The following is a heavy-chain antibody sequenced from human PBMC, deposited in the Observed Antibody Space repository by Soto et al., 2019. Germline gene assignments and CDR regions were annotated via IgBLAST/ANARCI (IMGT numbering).Heavy chain of an antibody. J-gene: IGHJ6*02. D-gene: IGHD5-18*01. V-gene: IGHV4-59*01. Sequence: SQTLSLTCTVSGGSISSYYWSWIRQHPGKGLEWIGYIYYSGSTNYNPSLKNRVTISVDTSKNQFSLKLSSVTGADTAVYYWARGTLGYIYSYGYREEGYYYYGMDVWGQGTTVTVSS. CDR3: ARGTLGYIYSYGYREEGYYYYGMDV. CDR2: IYYSGST. CDR1: GGSISSYY.